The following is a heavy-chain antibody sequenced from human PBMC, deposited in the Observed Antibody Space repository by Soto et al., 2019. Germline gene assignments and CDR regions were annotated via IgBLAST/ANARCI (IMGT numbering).Heavy chain of an antibody. CDR2: ISWNSGSI. D-gene: IGHD2-8*01. Sequence: EVQLVESGGGLVQPGRSLRLSCAASGFTFDDYAMHWVRQAPGKGLEWVSGISWNSGSIGYADSVKGRFTISRDNAKNSLYLQMNSLRAEDTALYYCAKDGGGKRYCTNGVCYTVGYYYYYMDVWGKGTTVTVSS. CDR1: GFTFDDYA. CDR3: AKDGGGKRYCTNGVCYTVGYYYYYMDV. J-gene: IGHJ6*03. V-gene: IGHV3-9*01.